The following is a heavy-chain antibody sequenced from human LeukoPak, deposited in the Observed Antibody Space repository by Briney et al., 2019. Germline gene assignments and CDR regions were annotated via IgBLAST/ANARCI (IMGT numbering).Heavy chain of an antibody. CDR1: GYTFTSYG. D-gene: IGHD6-13*01. CDR3: ARVPRYSSSWYSENWFDP. CDR2: ISAYNGNT. J-gene: IGHJ5*02. V-gene: IGHV1-18*01. Sequence: GASVKVSCTASGYTFTSYGISWVRQAPGQGLEWMGWISAYNGNTNYAQKLQGRVTMTTDTSTSTAYMELRSLRSDDTAVYYCARVPRYSSSWYSENWFDPWGQGTLVTVSS.